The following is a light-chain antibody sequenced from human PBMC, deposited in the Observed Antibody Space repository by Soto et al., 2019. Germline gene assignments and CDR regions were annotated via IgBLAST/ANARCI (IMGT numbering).Light chain of an antibody. Sequence: EIVLTQSPGTLSLSPGERATLYCRARQSVSSSYLAWYQQKPGQAPRHLIYGASSRATGIPDRFSGSGSGTDFTLTISRLEPEDFAVYYCQQYGSSLLTFGGGTKVEIK. J-gene: IGKJ4*01. CDR2: GAS. V-gene: IGKV3-20*01. CDR3: QQYGSSLLT. CDR1: QSVSSSY.